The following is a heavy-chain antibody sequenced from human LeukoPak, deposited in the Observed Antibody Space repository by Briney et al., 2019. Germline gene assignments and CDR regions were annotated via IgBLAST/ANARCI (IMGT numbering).Heavy chain of an antibody. CDR2: IDNSGTYI. V-gene: IGHV3-21*04. CDR1: GFTFTTYS. D-gene: IGHD4-17*01. CDR3: TRAPPTTTDYGDYLTRWDYFDY. J-gene: IGHJ4*02. Sequence: PGGSLRLSCTASGFTFTTYSMDWVRQAPGKGLEWVSSIDNSGTYIYYADSVKGRFTISRDNAKNSLYLQMNSLRAEDTALYHCTRAPPTTTDYGDYLTRWDYFDYWGQGTLVTVSS.